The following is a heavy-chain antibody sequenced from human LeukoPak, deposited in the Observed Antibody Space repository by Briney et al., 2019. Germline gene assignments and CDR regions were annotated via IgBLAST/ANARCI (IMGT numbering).Heavy chain of an antibody. CDR1: GSSITSVSY. CDR2: LSHSGAT. Sequence: SETLSLTCSVSGSSITSVSYWAWIRQTPEKGLEWIGSLSHSGATYYNPSLRSRLSTSVDTSNNRFSLTLRSVTAADTAVYYCARVGSSNSHYDFWGSGTLVTVSS. CDR3: ARVGSSNSHYDF. D-gene: IGHD3-10*01. J-gene: IGHJ4*02. V-gene: IGHV4-38-2*02.